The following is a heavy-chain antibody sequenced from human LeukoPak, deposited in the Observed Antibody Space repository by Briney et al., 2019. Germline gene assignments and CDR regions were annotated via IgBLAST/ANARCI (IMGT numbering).Heavy chain of an antibody. CDR2: IYYSEST. Sequence: SETLSLTCTVSGGSISSYYWSWIRQPPGKGLEWIGYIYYSESTNYNPSLKSRVTISVDTSKNQFSLKLSSVTAADTAVYYCARVRYCSSASCPWGQGTLVTVSS. J-gene: IGHJ5*02. CDR3: ARVRYCSSASCP. CDR1: GGSISSYY. D-gene: IGHD2-2*01. V-gene: IGHV4-59*12.